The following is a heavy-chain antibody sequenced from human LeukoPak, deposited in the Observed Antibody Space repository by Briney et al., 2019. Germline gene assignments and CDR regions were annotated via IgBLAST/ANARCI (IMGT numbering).Heavy chain of an antibody. Sequence: SETLSLTCTVSGGSISSYYWSWIRQPPGKGLEWIAYIYYSGSTNYNPSLKSRVTISVDTSKNQFSLKLSSVTAADTAVYYCARDALGHRWGSGWYNWFDPWGQGTLVTVSS. CDR2: IYYSGST. CDR3: ARDALGHRWGSGWYNWFDP. V-gene: IGHV4-59*12. D-gene: IGHD6-19*01. J-gene: IGHJ5*02. CDR1: GGSISSYY.